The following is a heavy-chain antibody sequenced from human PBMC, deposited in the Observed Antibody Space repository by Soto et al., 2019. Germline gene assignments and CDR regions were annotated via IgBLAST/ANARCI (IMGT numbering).Heavy chain of an antibody. CDR2: INPNSGDT. D-gene: IGHD1-26*01. J-gene: IGHJ4*02. CDR1: GYTFTGYI. Sequence: GDSAKVSCKTSGYTFTGYIINWVRQAPGQGLEWMGWINPNSGDTMYEQNFQGWVTMTRDTSIGTAYMEFNRLTSDGTAVYYCGREDEHGGRVDYWGEGTLVTVSS. CDR3: GREDEHGGRVDY. V-gene: IGHV1-2*04.